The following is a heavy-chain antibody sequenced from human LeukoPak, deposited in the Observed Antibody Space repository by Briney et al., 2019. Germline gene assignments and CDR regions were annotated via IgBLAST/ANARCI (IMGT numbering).Heavy chain of an antibody. CDR2: ISYDGSNK. CDR3: AREAGADAFDI. V-gene: IGHV3-30*03. Sequence: GRSLRLSCAASGFTFSSYGMHWVRQAPGKGLEWVAVISYDGSNKYYADSVKGRFTISRDNSKNTLYLQMNSLRAEDTAVYYCAREAGADAFDIWGQGTMVTVSS. D-gene: IGHD1-26*01. J-gene: IGHJ3*02. CDR1: GFTFSSYG.